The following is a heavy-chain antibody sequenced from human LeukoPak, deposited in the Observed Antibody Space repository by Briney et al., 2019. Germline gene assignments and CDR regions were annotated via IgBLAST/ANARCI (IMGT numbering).Heavy chain of an antibody. Sequence: SETLSLTCTVSGGSISSSSYFWGWIRQPPGKGLEWIGSIYYSGSPYYNPSLKSRVTMSVDPSKNQFSLKLTSVTVADTATYYCVRQGTNSGYYLLDHWGQGHPVIVSP. CDR2: IYYSGSP. CDR3: VRQGTNSGYYLLDH. V-gene: IGHV4-39*01. J-gene: IGHJ4*02. CDR1: GGSISSSSYF. D-gene: IGHD3-22*01.